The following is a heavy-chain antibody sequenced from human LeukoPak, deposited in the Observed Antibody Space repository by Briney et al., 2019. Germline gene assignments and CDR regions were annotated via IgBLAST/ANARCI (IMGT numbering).Heavy chain of an antibody. J-gene: IGHJ3*02. CDR1: GYSFTSYW. D-gene: IGHD3-22*01. CDR2: IYPGDSDT. V-gene: IGHV5-51*01. CDR3: ASGGYYDSSGYSPFAFDI. Sequence: GDSLKISCKSTGYSFTSYWIGWVRQMPGKGLEWMGIIYPGDSDTRYSPSFQGQVTISADKSISTAYLQWSSLKASDTAMYYCASGGYYDSSGYSPFAFDIWGQGTMVTVSS.